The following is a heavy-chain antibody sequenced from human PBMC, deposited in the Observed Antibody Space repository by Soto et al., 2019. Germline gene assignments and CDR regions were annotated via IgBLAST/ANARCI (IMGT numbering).Heavy chain of an antibody. V-gene: IGHV4-31*03. CDR3: ARQAGYLDSYLSGFNH. D-gene: IGHD1-26*01. CDR2: IYYSGST. Sequence: SETLSLTCTVSGDSISSGGYYWSWIRQHPGKGLEWIGYIYYSGSTDYNPSLKGRITISLDTSKNQFSLKLSSVTAEDTAVYYCARQAGYLDSYLSGFNHWGQGALVTVSS. CDR1: GDSISSGGYY. J-gene: IGHJ4*02.